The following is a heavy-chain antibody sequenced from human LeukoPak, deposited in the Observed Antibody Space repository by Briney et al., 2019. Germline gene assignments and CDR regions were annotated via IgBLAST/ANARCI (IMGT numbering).Heavy chain of an antibody. V-gene: IGHV4-59*08. J-gene: IGHJ5*02. CDR2: IYYSGST. CDR1: GGSISSYY. Sequence: SETLSLTCTVSGGSISSYYWSWIRQPPGKGLEWIGYIYYSGSTNYNPSLKSRVTISVDTSKNQFSLKLSSVTAADTAVYYCARASEMGTGPNWFDPWGQGTLVTVSS. CDR3: ARASEMGTGPNWFDP. D-gene: IGHD3/OR15-3a*01.